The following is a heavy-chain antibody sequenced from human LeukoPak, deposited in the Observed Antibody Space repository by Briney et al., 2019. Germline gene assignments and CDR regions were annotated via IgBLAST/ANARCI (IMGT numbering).Heavy chain of an antibody. Sequence: PGGSLRLSCAASGFTFDDYGMSWVRQAPGKGLEWVSGINWNGGSTGYADSVKGRFTISRDNSKNTLYLQMNSLRVEDTAVYYCARVQREYYYDSSGIMGNWGQGTLVTVSS. CDR3: ARVQREYYYDSSGIMGN. D-gene: IGHD3-22*01. V-gene: IGHV3-20*04. CDR1: GFTFDDYG. CDR2: INWNGGST. J-gene: IGHJ4*02.